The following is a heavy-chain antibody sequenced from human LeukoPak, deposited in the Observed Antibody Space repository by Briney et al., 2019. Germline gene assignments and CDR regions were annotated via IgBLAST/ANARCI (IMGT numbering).Heavy chain of an antibody. CDR2: INLDDSDT. J-gene: IGHJ4*02. Sequence: GESLKISCTGSQYIFTSYWIGWVRQMPGKGLEWMGIINLDDSDTRYSPSFQGQVTFSADKSISTAYLQWSSLKASDTAMYYCARQENYHDSGSYYNSPYFFDYWGQGTLLTVSS. CDR1: QYIFTSYW. V-gene: IGHV5-51*01. CDR3: ARQENYHDSGSYYNSPYFFDY. D-gene: IGHD3-10*01.